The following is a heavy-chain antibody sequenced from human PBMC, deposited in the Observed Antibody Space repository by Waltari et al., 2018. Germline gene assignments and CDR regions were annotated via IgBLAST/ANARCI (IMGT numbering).Heavy chain of an antibody. J-gene: IGHJ4*02. CDR2: IYYSGST. V-gene: IGHV4-59*01. CDR3: ASYSSGWIDY. CDR1: GGSISSYY. D-gene: IGHD6-19*01. Sequence: QVQLQESGPGLVKPSETLSLTCTVSGGSISSYYWSWIRQTPGKGLEWIGYIYYSGSTNYNPSLKSRVTISVDTSKNQFSLKLSSVTAADTAVYYCASYSSGWIDYWGQGTLVTVSS.